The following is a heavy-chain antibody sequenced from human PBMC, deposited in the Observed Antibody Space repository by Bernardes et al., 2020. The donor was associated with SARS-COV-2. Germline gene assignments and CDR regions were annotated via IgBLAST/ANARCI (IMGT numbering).Heavy chain of an antibody. D-gene: IGHD4-4*01. CDR3: ARGPPGYSNFFDY. CDR2: ISSSSATI. Sequence: GGSLRLSCAASGFTFNSYSMNWVRQAPGRGLEWVSYISSSSATIYYADSVKGRFTISRDNARNSLSLQLNSLRAEDTAVYYCARGPPGYSNFFDYWGQGTLVTVSS. J-gene: IGHJ4*02. V-gene: IGHV3-48*01. CDR1: GFTFNSYS.